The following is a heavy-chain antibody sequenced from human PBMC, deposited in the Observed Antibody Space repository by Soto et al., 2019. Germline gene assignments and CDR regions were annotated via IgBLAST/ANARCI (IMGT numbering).Heavy chain of an antibody. CDR1: GFTFSSYG. CDR2: IWYDGSNK. Sequence: QVQLVESGGGVVQPGRSLRLSCAASGFTFSSYGMHWVRQAPGKGLEWVAVIWYDGSNKYYADSVKGRFTISRDNSKNTLYLQMNSVRAEDTAVYYCARDPNIVATGLEEYYFDYWGQGTLVTVSS. J-gene: IGHJ4*02. CDR3: ARDPNIVATGLEEYYFDY. V-gene: IGHV3-33*01. D-gene: IGHD5-12*01.